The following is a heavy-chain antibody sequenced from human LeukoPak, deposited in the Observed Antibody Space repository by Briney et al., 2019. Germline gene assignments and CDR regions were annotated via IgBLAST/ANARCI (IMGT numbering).Heavy chain of an antibody. CDR3: ARGAPGSYCSGGSCPYFDY. V-gene: IGHV1-2*02. J-gene: IGHJ4*02. CDR2: INPNSGGT. CDR1: GYTFTGHY. Sequence: GASVKVSCKASGYTFTGHYIHWVRQAPGQGLEWMGWINPNSGGTNYAQKFQGRVTMTRDTSINSAYMELRRLRSDDTAVYYCARGAPGSYCSGGSCPYFDYWGQGTLVSVSS. D-gene: IGHD2-15*01.